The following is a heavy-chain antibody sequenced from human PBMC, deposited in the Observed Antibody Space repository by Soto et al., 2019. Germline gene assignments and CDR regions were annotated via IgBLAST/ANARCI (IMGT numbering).Heavy chain of an antibody. CDR1: GGSISSSSYY. CDR3: AREGGGYCSGGSCQVDY. Sequence: SETLSLTCTVSGGSISSSSYYWGWIRQPPGKGLEWIGSIYYRGNTYYNPSLKSRVTISVDTSKNQFSLKLSSVTAADTSVYYCAREGGGYCSGGSCQVDYWGQGTLVTVSS. D-gene: IGHD2-15*01. J-gene: IGHJ4*02. CDR2: IYYRGNT. V-gene: IGHV4-39*02.